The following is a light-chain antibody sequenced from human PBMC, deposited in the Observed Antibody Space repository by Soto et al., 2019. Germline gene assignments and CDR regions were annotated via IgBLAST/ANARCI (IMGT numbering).Light chain of an antibody. CDR1: QSISSY. Sequence: DIQMTQSPSSLSASVGDRVTITCRASQSISSYLNWYQQKPGKAPKSLIYAASSLQSGVPSRFSGSGSGTDFTLTISSLQSEDFAVYYCQQYNNWPSWTFGQGTKVEIK. V-gene: IGKV1-39*01. J-gene: IGKJ1*01. CDR3: QQYNNWPSWT. CDR2: AAS.